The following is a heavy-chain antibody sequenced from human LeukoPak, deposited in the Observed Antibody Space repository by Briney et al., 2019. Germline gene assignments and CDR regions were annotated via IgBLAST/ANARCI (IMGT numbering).Heavy chain of an antibody. CDR1: GGNASTNSAA. Sequence: SQTLSLTCAISGGNASTNSAAWNWIRQSTSRGLEWLGRTYYRSKWYNDYAVSVKSRITINPEISKNQFSLQVTAANPDDTAVYYCARDPLGRRAFDIWGQGTMVTVSS. D-gene: IGHD1-26*01. V-gene: IGHV6-1*01. CDR3: ARDPLGRRAFDI. CDR2: TYYRSKWYN. J-gene: IGHJ3*02.